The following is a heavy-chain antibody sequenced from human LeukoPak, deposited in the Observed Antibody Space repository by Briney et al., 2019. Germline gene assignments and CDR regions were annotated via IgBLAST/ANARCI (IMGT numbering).Heavy chain of an antibody. Sequence: GGSLRLSCAASGFTFSSYEMNWVRQAPGKGLEWVSHISSSGGTIFYADSVRGRFIISRDNAKNSLFLQMNSLRAEDTAVYFCARDEGVYYGTPPFDHWGQGTLVTVSS. CDR1: GFTFSSYE. CDR2: ISSSGGTI. CDR3: ARDEGVYYGTPPFDH. D-gene: IGHD3-10*01. J-gene: IGHJ4*02. V-gene: IGHV3-48*03.